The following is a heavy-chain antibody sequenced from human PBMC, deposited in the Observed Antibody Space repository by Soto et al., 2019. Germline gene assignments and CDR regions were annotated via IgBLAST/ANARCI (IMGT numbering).Heavy chain of an antibody. CDR2: IYYSGST. J-gene: IGHJ4*02. V-gene: IGHV4-59*08. CDR3: ARQNDILTGPYYFDY. CDR1: GGSISSYY. D-gene: IGHD3-9*01. Sequence: PSEPLSLTCTVSGGSISSYYWSWIRQPPGKGLEWIGYIYYSGSTNYNPSLKSRVTISVDTSKNQFSLKLSSVTAADTAVYYCARQNDILTGPYYFDYWGQGTLVTVSS.